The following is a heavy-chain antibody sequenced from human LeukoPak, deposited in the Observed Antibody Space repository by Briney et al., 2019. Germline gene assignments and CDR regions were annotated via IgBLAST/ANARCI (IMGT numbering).Heavy chain of an antibody. CDR1: GGSFSGYY. CDR3: ARHSGSSPIQYYFDY. CDR2: INHSGST. Sequence: PSETLSLTCAVYGGSFSGYYWSWIRQPPGKGLEWIGEINHSGSTNYNPSLKSRVTISVDTSKNQFSLKLSSVTAADTAVYYCARHSGSSPIQYYFDYWGQGTLVIVSS. D-gene: IGHD6-13*01. V-gene: IGHV4-34*01. J-gene: IGHJ4*02.